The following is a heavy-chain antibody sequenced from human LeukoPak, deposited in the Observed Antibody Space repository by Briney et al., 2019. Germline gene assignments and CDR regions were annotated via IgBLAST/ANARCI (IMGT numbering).Heavy chain of an antibody. CDR2: IHYSGST. CDR1: GDSINTYY. D-gene: IGHD3-22*01. V-gene: IGHV4-59*12. CDR3: ARDRLESSGYYNTWYFDL. Sequence: SETLSLTCSVSGDSINTYYWSWIRQPPGKGLEWIGYIHYSGSTNYNPSLKSRVTISGDTSKNQFSLKLSSVTAADTAVYYCARDRLESSGYYNTWYFDLWGRGTLVTVSS. J-gene: IGHJ2*01.